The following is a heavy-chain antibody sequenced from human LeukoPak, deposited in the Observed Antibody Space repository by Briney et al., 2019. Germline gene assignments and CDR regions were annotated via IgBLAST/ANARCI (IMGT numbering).Heavy chain of an antibody. D-gene: IGHD3-10*01. CDR2: INSDGSST. Sequence: GSLRLSCAASGFTFSSYWMHWVRQAPGKGLVWVSRINSDGSSTSYADSVKGRFTISRDNAKNTLYLQMNSLRAEDTAVYYCASPHITMVRGVEDYWGQGTLVTVSS. V-gene: IGHV3-74*01. CDR1: GFTFSSYW. CDR3: ASPHITMVRGVEDY. J-gene: IGHJ4*02.